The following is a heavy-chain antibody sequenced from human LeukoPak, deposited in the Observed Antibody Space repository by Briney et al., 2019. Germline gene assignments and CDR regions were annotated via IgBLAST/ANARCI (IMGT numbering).Heavy chain of an antibody. V-gene: IGHV4-4*07. D-gene: IGHD1-26*01. Sequence: SETLSLTCTVSGGSISSYYRSWIRQPAGKGLEWIGHIYTSGSTNYNPSFKSRVTMSVDTSKNQFSLKLSSVTAADTAVYYCARFVVGATENDYYYYMDVWGKGTTVTVSS. CDR3: ARFVVGATENDYYYYMDV. J-gene: IGHJ6*03. CDR2: IYTSGST. CDR1: GGSISSYY.